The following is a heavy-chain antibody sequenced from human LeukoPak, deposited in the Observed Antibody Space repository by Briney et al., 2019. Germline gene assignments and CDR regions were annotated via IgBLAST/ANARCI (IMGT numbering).Heavy chain of an antibody. CDR2: INPSGGST. CDR1: GYTFTSYY. D-gene: IGHD5-12*01. Sequence: ASVKVSCKASGYTFTSYYMHWVRQPPGQGLEWMGIINPSGGSTSYAQKFQGRVTMTRDTSTSTVYMELSSLRSEDTAVYYCARDPGYIVATMKPNWYFDLWGRGTLVTVSS. V-gene: IGHV1-46*01. CDR3: ARDPGYIVATMKPNWYFDL. J-gene: IGHJ2*01.